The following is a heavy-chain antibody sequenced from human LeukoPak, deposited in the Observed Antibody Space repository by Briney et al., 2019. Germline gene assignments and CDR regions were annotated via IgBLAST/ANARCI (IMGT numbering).Heavy chain of an antibody. CDR1: GFIFRNYW. Sequence: GGSLRLSRVASGFIFRNYWISWVRQAPGKGLEWVANINHDGGDKNYADSVKGRFTISRDNSKNTLYLQMNSLRPEDTAAYYCAKRPHDYGYGIDVCGQGATVTVSS. J-gene: IGHJ6*02. CDR3: AKRPHDYGYGIDV. V-gene: IGHV3-7*02. CDR2: INHDGGDK.